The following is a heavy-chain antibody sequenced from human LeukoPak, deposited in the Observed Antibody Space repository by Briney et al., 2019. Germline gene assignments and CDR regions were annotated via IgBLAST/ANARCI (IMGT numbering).Heavy chain of an antibody. Sequence: GGSLRLSCAASRFTVSSYYMSWVRQAPGKGLEWVSVIYIGGSTYYADSVKGRFTISRDNSKNTLYLQMNSLRAEDTAVYYCARAPSDQLLWFDYWGQGTLVTVSS. CDR1: RFTVSSYY. CDR2: IYIGGST. J-gene: IGHJ4*02. CDR3: ARAPSDQLLWFDY. V-gene: IGHV3-66*02. D-gene: IGHD2-2*01.